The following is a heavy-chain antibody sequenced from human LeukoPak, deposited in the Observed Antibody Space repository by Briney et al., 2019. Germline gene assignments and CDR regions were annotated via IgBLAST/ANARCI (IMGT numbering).Heavy chain of an antibody. CDR2: IRGSGGST. D-gene: IGHD1-26*01. V-gene: IGHV3-23*01. CDR1: GFTFSSYA. J-gene: IGHJ4*02. Sequence: GGSLRLSCAASGFTFSSYAMSWVRQAPGKGLEWVSAIRGSGGSTYYADSVKGRFTISRDNSKNTLYLQMNSLRAEDTAVYYCAKVIYSGSYGFGYWGQGTLVTVSS. CDR3: AKVIYSGSYGFGY.